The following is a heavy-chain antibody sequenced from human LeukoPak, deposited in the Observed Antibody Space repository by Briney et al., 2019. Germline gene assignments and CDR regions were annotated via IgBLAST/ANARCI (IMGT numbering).Heavy chain of an antibody. CDR3: TTDVEPWIQLLMDY. Sequence: GGSLRLSCGASGFTFSNAWMSWVRQAPGKGLEWAGRIKSKTDGGSTDYAASVKGRFAISRDDSKNTLYLQMNSLKTEDTAVYYCTTDVEPWIQLLMDYWGQGTLVTVSS. D-gene: IGHD5-18*01. V-gene: IGHV3-15*01. CDR1: GFTFSNAW. J-gene: IGHJ4*02. CDR2: IKSKTDGGST.